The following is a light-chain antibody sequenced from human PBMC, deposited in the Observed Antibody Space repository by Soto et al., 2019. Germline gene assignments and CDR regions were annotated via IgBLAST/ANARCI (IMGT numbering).Light chain of an antibody. V-gene: IGLV2-14*01. CDR3: SSYTSSSTPHVV. CDR1: SSDVGGYNY. J-gene: IGLJ2*01. CDR2: EVS. Sequence: QSALTQPASVSGSPGQSITISCTGTSSDVGGYNYVSWYQQHPGKAPKLMIYEVSNRPSGVYNRFSGSKSGNTASLTISGLQAEDEADYYCSSYTSSSTPHVVFGGGTKVTVL.